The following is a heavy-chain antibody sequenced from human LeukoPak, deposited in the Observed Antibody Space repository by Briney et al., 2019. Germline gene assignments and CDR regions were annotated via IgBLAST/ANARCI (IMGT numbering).Heavy chain of an antibody. J-gene: IGHJ4*02. V-gene: IGHV3-23*01. CDR1: GFTFSSYA. CDR2: ISGSGGST. CDR3: GKTPIFDYYDSSGFFDY. D-gene: IGHD3-22*01. Sequence: PGGSLRLSCAASGFTFSSYAMSWVRQAPGKGLEWVSAISGSGGSTYYADSVKGRFTISRDNSKNTLYLQMNSLRAEDTAVYYCGKTPIFDYYDSSGFFDYWGQGTLVTVSS.